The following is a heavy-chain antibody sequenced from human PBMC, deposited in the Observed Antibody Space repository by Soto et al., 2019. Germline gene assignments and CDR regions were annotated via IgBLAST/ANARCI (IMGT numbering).Heavy chain of an antibody. D-gene: IGHD6-19*01. CDR2: IWYDGSNK. J-gene: IGHJ4*02. CDR1: GFTFSSYA. Sequence: GGSLRLSCAASGFTFSSYAMHWVRQAPGKGLEWVAVIWYDGSNKYYADSVKGRFTISRDNSKNTLYLQMNSLRAEDTAVYYCARDSSGWYKTPDYWGQGTLVTVSS. CDR3: ARDSSGWYKTPDY. V-gene: IGHV3-33*08.